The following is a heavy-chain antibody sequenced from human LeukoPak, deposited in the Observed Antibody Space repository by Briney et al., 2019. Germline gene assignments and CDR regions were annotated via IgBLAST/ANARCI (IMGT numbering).Heavy chain of an antibody. CDR3: AKDWEVKAIAAAGKDY. J-gene: IGHJ4*02. CDR1: EFTFSDYG. D-gene: IGHD6-13*01. CDR2: IRYDGSNK. Sequence: GGSLRLSCAASEFTFSDYGMHWVRQAPGKGLEWVAFIRYDGSNKYYADSVKGRFTISRDNSKNTLYLQMNSLRAEDTAVYYCAKDWEVKAIAAAGKDYWGQGTLVTVSS. V-gene: IGHV3-30*02.